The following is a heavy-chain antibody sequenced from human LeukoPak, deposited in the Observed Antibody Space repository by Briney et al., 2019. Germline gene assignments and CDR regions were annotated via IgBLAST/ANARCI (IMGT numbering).Heavy chain of an antibody. J-gene: IGHJ4*02. V-gene: IGHV1-2*02. CDR2: INPNSGGT. Sequence: GASVKVSCKASGYAFTGYYMHWVRQAPGQGLEWMGWINPNSGGTNYAQKFQGRVTMTRDTSISTAYMELSRLRSDDTAVYYCARGLEYSSSSGLGGGYWGQGTLVTVSS. CDR1: GYAFTGYY. D-gene: IGHD6-6*01. CDR3: ARGLEYSSSSGLGGGY.